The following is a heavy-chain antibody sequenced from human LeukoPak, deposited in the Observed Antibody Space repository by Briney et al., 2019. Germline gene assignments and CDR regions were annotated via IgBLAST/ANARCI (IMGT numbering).Heavy chain of an antibody. V-gene: IGHV4-4*02. J-gene: IGHJ5*02. CDR2: IYHSGST. CDR1: GGSISSSDW. CDR3: ARDYYNSGKRFDP. D-gene: IGHD3-10*01. Sequence: MASENLSLTCAVSGGSISSSDWWSWVRQPPGKGLEWIGEIYHSGSTNYNPSLRSRVTISVDKSNNQFFLKLSSLTAADTAVYYCARDYYNSGKRFDPWGQGTLVTVSS.